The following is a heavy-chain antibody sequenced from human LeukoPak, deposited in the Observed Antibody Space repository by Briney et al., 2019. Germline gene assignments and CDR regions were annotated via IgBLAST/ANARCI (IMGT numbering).Heavy chain of an antibody. CDR1: GYTFTGYY. CDR3: ARDPTTGSTWDYYYMDV. CDR2: INPNSGGT. V-gene: IGHV1-2*02. Sequence: GASVKVACKASGYTFTGYYMHWVRQAPGQGPEWMGWINPNSGGTKYAQKFQGRVTMTRDTSISTAYMELSRLRSDDTAVYYCARDPTTGSTWDYYYMDVWGKGTTVTVSS. J-gene: IGHJ6*03. D-gene: IGHD1-1*01.